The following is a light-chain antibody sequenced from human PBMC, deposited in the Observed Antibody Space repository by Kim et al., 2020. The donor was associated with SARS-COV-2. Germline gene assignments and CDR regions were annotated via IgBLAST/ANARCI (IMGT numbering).Light chain of an antibody. CDR3: QQYGSSPLT. CDR1: QSVSSSY. Sequence: EIVLTQSPGTLSLSPGERATLSCRASQSVSSSYLAWYQQKPGQAPSLLIYGASSRTTGIPDRFSGSGSGTDFTLTISRLWPEDFVVYYGQQYGSSPLTFGGGTKVDIK. CDR2: GAS. J-gene: IGKJ4*01. V-gene: IGKV3-20*01.